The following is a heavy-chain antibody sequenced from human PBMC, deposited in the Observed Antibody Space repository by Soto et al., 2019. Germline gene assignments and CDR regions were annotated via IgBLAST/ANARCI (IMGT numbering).Heavy chain of an antibody. CDR2: IYYSGST. CDR3: AGEYYDFWSGYYTGIRWFDP. CDR1: GGSISSYY. Sequence: LSLTCTVSGGSISSYYWSWIRQPPGKGLEWIGYIYYSGSTNYNPSLKSRVTISVDTSKNQFSLKLSSVTAADTAVYYCAGEYYDFWSGYYTGIRWFDPWGQGTLVTVSS. D-gene: IGHD3-3*01. V-gene: IGHV4-59*01. J-gene: IGHJ5*02.